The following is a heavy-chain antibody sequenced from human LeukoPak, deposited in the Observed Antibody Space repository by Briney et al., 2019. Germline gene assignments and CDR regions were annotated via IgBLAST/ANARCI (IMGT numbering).Heavy chain of an antibody. CDR1: GGSISSYY. Sequence: SETLSLTCTVSGGSISSYYWSWIRQPPGKGLEWIGYIHDSGSTNYNPSLKSRVTISIDTSKNQFSLKLSSVTAADTAVYCCARGGFYYDSSGYYYIYAFNIWGQGIMVTVSS. CDR2: IHDSGST. D-gene: IGHD3-22*01. J-gene: IGHJ3*02. V-gene: IGHV4-59*01. CDR3: ARGGFYYDSSGYYYIYAFNI.